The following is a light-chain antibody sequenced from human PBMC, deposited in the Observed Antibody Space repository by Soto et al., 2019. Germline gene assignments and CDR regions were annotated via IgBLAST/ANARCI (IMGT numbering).Light chain of an antibody. CDR1: QSVLYSSNNNNY. CDR3: QQYYSTPLT. J-gene: IGKJ3*01. CDR2: WAS. Sequence: DIVMTQSPDSLAVSLGERATINCKSSQSVLYSSNNNNYLAWYQQKPGQPPKLLIYWASTRESGVPDRFSGSGSGTDFTLTISSLQAEDVAVYYCQQYYSTPLTFGPGNKVDIK. V-gene: IGKV4-1*01.